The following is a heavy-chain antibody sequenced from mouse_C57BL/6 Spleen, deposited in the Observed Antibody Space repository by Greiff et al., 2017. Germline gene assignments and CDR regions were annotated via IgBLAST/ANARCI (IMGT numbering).Heavy chain of an antibody. CDR2: ISSGSSTI. J-gene: IGHJ4*01. CDR3: ARTRNYYAMDY. Sequence: EVKVEEPGGGLVKPGGSLKLSCAASGFTFSDYGMHWVRQAPEKGLEWVAYISSGSSTIYYADTVKGRFTISRDNAKNTLFLQMTSLRSEDTAMYYCARTRNYYAMDYWGQGTSVTVSS. V-gene: IGHV5-17*01. CDR1: GFTFSDYG.